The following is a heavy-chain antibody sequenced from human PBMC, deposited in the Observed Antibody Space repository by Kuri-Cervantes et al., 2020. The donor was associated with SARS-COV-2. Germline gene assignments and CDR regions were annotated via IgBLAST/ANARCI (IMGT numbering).Heavy chain of an antibody. CDR1: GYTFTSYA. V-gene: IGHV1-69*13. J-gene: IGHJ6*02. CDR2: IIPIFGTA. CDR3: ASLVIAGGMDV. Sequence: SVKVSCKASGYTFTSYAISWVRQAPGQGLEWMGGIIPIFGTANYAQKFQGRVTITADESTSTAYMELSSLRSEGTAVYYCASLVIAGGMDVWGQGTTVTVSS. D-gene: IGHD3-22*01.